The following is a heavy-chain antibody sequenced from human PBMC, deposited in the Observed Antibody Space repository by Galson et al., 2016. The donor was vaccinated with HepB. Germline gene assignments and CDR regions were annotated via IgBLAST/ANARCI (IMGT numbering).Heavy chain of an antibody. V-gene: IGHV3-48*01. CDR3: APSRRTGWYYFDS. D-gene: IGHD6-19*01. Sequence: SLRLSCAASGFTFSNYNMHWVRQAPGKGLEWVSYISSSTSAIYYADSVKGRFTISRDNAKNSLYLQMNSLGGEDAAVYYCAPSRRTGWYYFDSWGQGTLVTVSS. J-gene: IGHJ4*02. CDR2: ISSSTSAI. CDR1: GFTFSNYN.